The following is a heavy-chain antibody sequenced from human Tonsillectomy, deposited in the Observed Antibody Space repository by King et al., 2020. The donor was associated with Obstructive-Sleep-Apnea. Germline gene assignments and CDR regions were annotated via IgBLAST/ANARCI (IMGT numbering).Heavy chain of an antibody. V-gene: IGHV4-39*07. CDR2: IYYSGST. Sequence: LQLQESGPGLVKPSETLSLTCTVSGGSISSSSYYWGWIRQPPGKGLEWIGSIYYSGSTYYNPSLKSRVTISVDTSKNQFSLKLSSVTAADTAVYDCAVMEGSGSYYISQHYYYYGMDVWGQGTTVTVSS. CDR1: GGSISSSSYY. J-gene: IGHJ6*02. D-gene: IGHD3-10*01. CDR3: AVMEGSGSYYISQHYYYYGMDV.